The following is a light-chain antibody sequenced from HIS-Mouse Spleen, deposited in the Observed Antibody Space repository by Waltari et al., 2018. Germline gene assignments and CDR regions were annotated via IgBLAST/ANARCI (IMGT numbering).Light chain of an antibody. V-gene: IGLV3-10*01. CDR2: EDS. CDR1: ALPKKY. Sequence: SYELTQPPSVSVSPGQTARITCSGEALPKKYAYWYQQKSGQAPVLVIYEDSKRHSGIPERFSGSSSGTMATLTISGAQVEDEADYYCYSTDSSGNHRVFGGGTKLTVL. J-gene: IGLJ2*01. CDR3: YSTDSSGNHRV.